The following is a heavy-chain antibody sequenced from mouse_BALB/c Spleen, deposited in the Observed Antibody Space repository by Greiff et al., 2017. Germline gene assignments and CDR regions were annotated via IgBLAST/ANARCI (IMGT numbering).Heavy chain of an antibody. Sequence: EVKLMESGPGLVKPSQSLSLTCTVTGYSITSDYAWNWIRQFPGNKLEWMGYISYSGSTSYNPSLKSRISITRDTSKNQFFLQLNSVTTEDTATYYCARYDYDWFAYWGQGTLVTVSA. V-gene: IGHV3-2*02. CDR2: ISYSGST. J-gene: IGHJ3*01. CDR3: ARYDYDWFAY. CDR1: GYSITSDYA. D-gene: IGHD2-4*01.